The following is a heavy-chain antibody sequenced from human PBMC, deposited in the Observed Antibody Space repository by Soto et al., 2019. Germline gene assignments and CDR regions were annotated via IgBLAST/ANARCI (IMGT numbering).Heavy chain of an antibody. D-gene: IGHD2-2*01. V-gene: IGHV4-34*01. CDR3: ARVRLRYEVVPAAIDY. CDR1: GGSFSGYY. J-gene: IGHJ4*02. CDR2: INHSGST. Sequence: VQLQQWGAGLLKPSETLSLTCAVYGGSFSGYYWSWIRQPPGKGLEWIGEINHSGSTNYNPSLKSRVTISVDTSKNQFSLKLSSVTAADTAVYYCARVRLRYEVVPAAIDYWGQGTLVTVSS.